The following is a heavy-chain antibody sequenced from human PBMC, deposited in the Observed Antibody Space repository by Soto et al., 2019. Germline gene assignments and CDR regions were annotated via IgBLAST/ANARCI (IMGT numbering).Heavy chain of an antibody. CDR2: ISWNSGDI. D-gene: IGHD3-16*01. Sequence: EVQLKEAGENLVQPGRSLRRTCAASGFTFDNYARHWVRQAPGTGLEWVSSISWNSGDIAYADYVKGRFTTSRDNAKKYRYLEMSGVRVHETALHFCSKGLRRMKLWSVGVYDGWGPGTMVTVSS. J-gene: IGHJ3*01. CDR3: SKGLRRMKLWSVGVYDG. CDR1: GFTFDNYA. V-gene: IGHV3-9*01.